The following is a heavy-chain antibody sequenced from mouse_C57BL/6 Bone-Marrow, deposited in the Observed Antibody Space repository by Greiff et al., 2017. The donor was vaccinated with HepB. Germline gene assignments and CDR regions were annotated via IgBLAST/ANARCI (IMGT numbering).Heavy chain of an antibody. CDR3: ARTILRYPYYFDY. CDR1: GYTFTSYG. J-gene: IGHJ2*01. Sequence: VHVKQSGAELVRPGSSVKMSCKTSGYTFTSYGINWVKQRPGQGLEWIGYIYIGNGYTEYNEKFKGKATLTSDTSSSTAYMQLSSLTSEDSAIYFCARTILRYPYYFDYWGQGTTLTVSS. CDR2: IYIGNGYT. V-gene: IGHV1-58*01. D-gene: IGHD1-1*01.